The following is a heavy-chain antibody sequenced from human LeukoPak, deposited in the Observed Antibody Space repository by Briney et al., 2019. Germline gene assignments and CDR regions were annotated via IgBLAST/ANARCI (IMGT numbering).Heavy chain of an antibody. CDR2: FFLKGST. Sequence: PSETLSLTCTVSGYSITSAYYWGWIRQPPGKGLEWIGSFFLKGSTYYNPSLKSRVTISIDTSKNQFSLKLRSVTAADTAVYYCARSRGRLAQLDYWGQGTLVTVSS. CDR3: ARSRGRLAQLDY. CDR1: GYSITSAYY. D-gene: IGHD6-25*01. J-gene: IGHJ4*02. V-gene: IGHV4-38-2*02.